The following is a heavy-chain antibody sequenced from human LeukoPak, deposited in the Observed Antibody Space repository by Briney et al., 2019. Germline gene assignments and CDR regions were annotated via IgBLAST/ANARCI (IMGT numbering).Heavy chain of an antibody. Sequence: PSETLSLTCTASGGSVSSRSYYWSWIRQPPGKGLEWIGYIYYSGSTNYNPSLTSRVTMSVDTSKNQLSLKLSSVTAADTAVYYCARGSLTGLGDHDAFDIWGQGTMVTVSS. CDR2: IYYSGST. CDR1: GGSVSSRSYY. CDR3: ARGSLTGLGDHDAFDI. V-gene: IGHV4-61*01. J-gene: IGHJ3*02. D-gene: IGHD3-16*01.